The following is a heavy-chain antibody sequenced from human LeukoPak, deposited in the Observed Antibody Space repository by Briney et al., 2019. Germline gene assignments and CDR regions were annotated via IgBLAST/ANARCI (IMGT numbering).Heavy chain of an antibody. CDR2: ISGSGGST. CDR3: AKDEDASGWFDY. V-gene: IGHV3-23*01. Sequence: PGGSLRLSCAASGFTFGSYAMSWVRQAPGKGLEWVSAISGSGGSTYYADSVKGRFTISRDNSKNTLYLQMNSLRAEDTAVYYCAKDEDASGWFDYWGQGTLVTVSS. D-gene: IGHD6-19*01. CDR1: GFTFGSYA. J-gene: IGHJ4*02.